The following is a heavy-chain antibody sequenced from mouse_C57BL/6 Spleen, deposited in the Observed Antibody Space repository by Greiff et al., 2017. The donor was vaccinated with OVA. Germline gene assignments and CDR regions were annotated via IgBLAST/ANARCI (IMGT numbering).Heavy chain of an antibody. CDR1: GYAFSSYW. CDR2: IYPGDGDT. D-gene: IGHD2-4*01. CDR3: ARWGDYDRAY. V-gene: IGHV1-80*01. Sequence: VQVVESGAELVKPGASVKISCKASGYAFSSYWMNWVKQRPGKGLEWIGQIYPGDGDTNYNGKFKGKATLTADKSSSTAYMQLSSLTSEDSAVYFCARWGDYDRAYWGQGTLVTVSA. J-gene: IGHJ3*01.